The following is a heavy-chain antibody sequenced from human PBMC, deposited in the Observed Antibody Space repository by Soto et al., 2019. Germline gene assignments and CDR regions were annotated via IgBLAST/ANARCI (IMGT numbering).Heavy chain of an antibody. V-gene: IGHV4-31*03. Sequence: SETLSLTCTLAGGSISSGGYYWSWIRQHPGKGLEWIGYIYYSGSTYYNPSLKSRVTISVDTSKNQFSLKLSSVTAADTAVYYWGRIPYVPVVTTAWFAPRGKGTVV. CDR2: IYYSGST. J-gene: IGHJ5*02. CDR3: GRIPYVPVVTTAWFAP. D-gene: IGHD4-4*01. CDR1: GGSISSGGYY.